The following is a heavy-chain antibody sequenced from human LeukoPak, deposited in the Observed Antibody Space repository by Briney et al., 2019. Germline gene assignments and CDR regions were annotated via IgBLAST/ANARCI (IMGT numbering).Heavy chain of an antibody. CDR2: MNPKSGNT. CDR1: GYTFTSYD. D-gene: IGHD2-8*01. J-gene: IGHJ4*02. V-gene: IGHV1-8*01. Sequence: ASVKVSCKASGYTFTSYDINWVRHATGQGLEWMGWMNPKSGNTGYAQKFQGKVTMTRDTSISTAYMEVSSLTFEDTAIYYCARINGLPDYWGQGTLVTVSS. CDR3: ARINGLPDY.